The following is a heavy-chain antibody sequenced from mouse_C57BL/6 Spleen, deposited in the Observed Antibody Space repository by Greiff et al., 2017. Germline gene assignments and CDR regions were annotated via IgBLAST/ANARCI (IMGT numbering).Heavy chain of an antibody. V-gene: IGHV5-6*01. D-gene: IGHD2-5*01. CDR3: ARYSNYVDY. CDR2: ISSGGSYT. J-gene: IGHJ2*01. CDR1: GFTFSSYG. Sequence: EVMLVESGGDLVKPGGSLKLSCAASGFTFSSYGMSWVRQTPDKRLEWVATISSGGSYTYYPDSVKERFTISRDNAKNTLYLQMSSLKSEDTAMYYCARYSNYVDYWGQGTTLTVSS.